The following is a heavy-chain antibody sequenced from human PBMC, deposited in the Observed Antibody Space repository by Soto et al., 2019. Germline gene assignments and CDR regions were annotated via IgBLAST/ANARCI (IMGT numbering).Heavy chain of an antibody. Sequence: SETLSLTCSVSGGSISSFTYYWGWIRQPPGKGLEWIGTVYYNENTYYNPSLKSRVTITVDTAKNQFSLNLRSVTAADTAMYFCARRERYYGSPGWFDPWGQGTLVTVSS. V-gene: IGHV4-39*01. CDR1: GGSISSFTYY. CDR2: VYYNENT. J-gene: IGHJ5*02. D-gene: IGHD3-10*01. CDR3: ARRERYYGSPGWFDP.